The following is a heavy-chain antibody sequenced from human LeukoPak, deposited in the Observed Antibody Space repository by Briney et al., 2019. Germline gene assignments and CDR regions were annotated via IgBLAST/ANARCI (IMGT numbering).Heavy chain of an antibody. CDR2: IIPIFGTA. J-gene: IGHJ4*02. Sequence: SVKVSCKASGGTFTSYAISWVRQAPGQGLEWMGGIIPIFGTANYAQKFQGRVTITADESTSTAYMELSSLRSEDTAVYYCARALRYYYDSSGYPVVYFDYWGQGTLVTVSS. CDR3: ARALRYYYDSSGYPVVYFDY. V-gene: IGHV1-69*13. CDR1: GGTFTSYA. D-gene: IGHD3-22*01.